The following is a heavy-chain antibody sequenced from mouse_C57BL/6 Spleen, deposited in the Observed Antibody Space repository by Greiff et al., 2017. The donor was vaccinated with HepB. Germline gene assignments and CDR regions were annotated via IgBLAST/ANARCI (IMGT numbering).Heavy chain of an antibody. CDR2: INPNNGGT. D-gene: IGHD1-1*01. CDR3: GGSHYDYDSSLEY. J-gene: IGHJ2*01. V-gene: IGHV1-26*01. CDR1: GYTFTDYY. Sequence: EVQLQQSGPELVKPGASVKISCKASGYTFTDYYMNWVKQSRGKSLEWIGDINPNNGGTSYNQKFKGKATLTVDKSSSTAFMERSSLTSEDSAVYYCGGSHYDYDSSLEYWGQGTTVTVAS.